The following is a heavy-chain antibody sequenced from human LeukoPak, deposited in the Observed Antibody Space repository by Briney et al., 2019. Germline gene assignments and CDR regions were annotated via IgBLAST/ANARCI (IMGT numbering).Heavy chain of an antibody. CDR1: GFTFSSYS. CDR3: ARGRSGYSYGPHY. V-gene: IGHV3-21*01. D-gene: IGHD5-18*01. Sequence: GGSLRLSCAASGFTFSSYSMNWVRQAPGKGLEWVSSISSSSSYIYYADSVKGRFTISRDNAKNSLYLQMNSLRAEDTAVYYCARGRSGYSYGPHYWGQGTLVTVSS. CDR2: ISSSSSYI. J-gene: IGHJ4*02.